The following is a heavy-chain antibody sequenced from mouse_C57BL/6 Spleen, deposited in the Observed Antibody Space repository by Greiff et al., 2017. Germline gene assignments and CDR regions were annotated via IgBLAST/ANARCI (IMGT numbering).Heavy chain of an antibody. Sequence: DVQLQESGGGLVQPGGSMKLSCVASGFTFSNYWMNWVRQSPEKGLEWVAQIRLKSDNYATHYAESVKGRFTISRDDSKSSVYLQMNNLRAEDTGIYYCTGEGDFDYWGQGTTLTVSS. J-gene: IGHJ2*01. CDR1: GFTFSNYW. V-gene: IGHV6-3*01. CDR3: TGEGDFDY. CDR2: IRLKSDNYAT.